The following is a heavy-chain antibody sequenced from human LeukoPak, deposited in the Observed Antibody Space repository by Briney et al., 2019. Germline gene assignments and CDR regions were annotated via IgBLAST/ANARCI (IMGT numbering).Heavy chain of an antibody. V-gene: IGHV3-33*01. CDR1: GFTFGIYG. CDR2: IWINGRDE. CDR3: ARGKGSGRFGYFYYGVDV. Sequence: GGSLRLSCAASGFTFGIYGMHWVRQAPGKGLEWVASIWINGRDETYVDSVKGRFSISRDNSTLFLQMNSLRPEDTAIYFCARGKGSGRFGYFYYGVDVWGQGTTVTVSS. D-gene: IGHD3-10*01. J-gene: IGHJ6*02.